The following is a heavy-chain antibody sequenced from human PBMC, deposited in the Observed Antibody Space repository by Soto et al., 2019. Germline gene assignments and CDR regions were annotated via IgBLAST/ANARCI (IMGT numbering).Heavy chain of an antibody. CDR3: ARDVSPASSSLYLDAFDI. J-gene: IGHJ3*02. CDR2: INRDGSKK. D-gene: IGHD6-13*01. CDR1: GFTLSAYW. V-gene: IGHV3-7*05. Sequence: VQREESGGDLIQPGASLRLSCAASGFTLSAYWMTWVRQAPGKGLEWVANINRDGSKKSYLDSVRGRFTISRDNVGNSLYLQMDSLRADDTALYYCARDVSPASSSLYLDAFDIWGQGTMVTVSS.